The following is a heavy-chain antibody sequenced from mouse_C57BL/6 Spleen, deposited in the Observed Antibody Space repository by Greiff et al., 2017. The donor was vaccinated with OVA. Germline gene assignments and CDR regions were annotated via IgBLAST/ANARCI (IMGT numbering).Heavy chain of an antibody. V-gene: IGHV3-6*01. CDR3: ARDSEGYFDV. CDR1: GYSITSGYY. J-gene: IGHJ1*03. CDR2: ISYDGSN. Sequence: EVQLQQSGPGLVKPSQSLSLTCSVTGYSITSGYYWNWIRQFPGNKLEWMGYISYDGSNNYNPSLKNRISITRDTSKNQFFLKLNSVTTEDTATYYCARDSEGYFDVWGTGTTVTVSS.